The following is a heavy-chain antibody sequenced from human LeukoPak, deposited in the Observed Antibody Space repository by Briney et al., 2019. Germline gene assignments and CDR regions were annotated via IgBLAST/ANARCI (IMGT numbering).Heavy chain of an antibody. D-gene: IGHD6-13*01. CDR3: AREGSSSSFDY. J-gene: IGHJ4*02. Sequence: QAGGSLRLSCAASGFTFSSYAMHWVRQAPGKGLEWVAIMSYDGSNKYYADSVKGRFTISRDNSKNTPYLQMNSLRTEDTAVYFCAREGSSSSFDYWGQGTLVTVSS. V-gene: IGHV3-30-3*01. CDR2: MSYDGSNK. CDR1: GFTFSSYA.